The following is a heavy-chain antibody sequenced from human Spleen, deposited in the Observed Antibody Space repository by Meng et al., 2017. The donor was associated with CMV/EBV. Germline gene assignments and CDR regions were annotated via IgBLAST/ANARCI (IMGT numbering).Heavy chain of an antibody. CDR1: GFTFSNAW. V-gene: IGHV3-15*01. D-gene: IGHD6-19*01. J-gene: IGHJ4*02. CDR3: TTVPSSGWSYYFNY. Sequence: GFTFSNAWMSWVRQAPGKGLECVGRIKSKTDGGTTDYAAPVKGRFTISRDDSKATLYLQMNSLKTEDTAVYYCTTVPSSGWSYYFNYWGQGTLVTVSS. CDR2: IKSKTDGGTT.